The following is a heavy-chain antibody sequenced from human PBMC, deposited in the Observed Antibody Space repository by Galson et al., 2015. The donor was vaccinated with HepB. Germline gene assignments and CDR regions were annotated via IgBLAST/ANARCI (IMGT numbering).Heavy chain of an antibody. CDR3: ARGFRLYSSGWYLDY. CDR1: GFTVSSNY. V-gene: IGHV3-53*04. J-gene: IGHJ4*02. D-gene: IGHD6-19*01. Sequence: SLRLSCAASGFTVSSNYMSWVRQAPGKGLEWVSVIYSGGSTYYADSVKGRFTISRHNSKNTLYLQMNSLRAEDTAVYYCARGFRLYSSGWYLDYWGQGTLVTVSS. CDR2: IYSGGST.